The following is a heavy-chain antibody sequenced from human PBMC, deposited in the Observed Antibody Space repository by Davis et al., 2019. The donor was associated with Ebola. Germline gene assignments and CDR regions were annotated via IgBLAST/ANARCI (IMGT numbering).Heavy chain of an antibody. CDR3: ARDRLAGGDY. J-gene: IGHJ4*02. V-gene: IGHV1-2*02. CDR2: INPNSGGT. Sequence: GESLKISCKASGYSFTGYYMHWVRQAPGQGLEWMGWINPNSGGTNYAQKFQGRVTMTRDTSISTAYMELNSLRSDDTAVYYCARDRLAGGDYWGQGTLVTVSS. D-gene: IGHD3-10*01. CDR1: GYSFTGYY.